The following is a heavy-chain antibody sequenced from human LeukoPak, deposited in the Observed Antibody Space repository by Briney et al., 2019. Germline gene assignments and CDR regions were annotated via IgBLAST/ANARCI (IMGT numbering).Heavy chain of an antibody. CDR1: GGSISSYY. CDR2: IYTSGST. CDR3: ARGGPPGKGSARFDH. J-gene: IGHJ4*02. V-gene: IGHV4-4*07. Sequence: PSETLSLTCTVSGGSISSYYWSWIRQPAGKGLEWIGRIYTSGSTNYNPSLKSRVTMSVDTSKHQFSLKLSSVTAADTAVYYCARGGPPGKGSARFDHWGQGTLVTVSS. D-gene: IGHD4-23*01.